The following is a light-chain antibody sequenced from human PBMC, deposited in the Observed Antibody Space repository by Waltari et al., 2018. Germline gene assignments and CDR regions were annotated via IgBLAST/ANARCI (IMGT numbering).Light chain of an antibody. CDR3: QQYFNSPIA. CDR1: QSILYTSNDKNY. Sequence: DIVMTQSPDSLLVSLGERATISCNSSQSILYTSNDKNYLAWYQHTAGQPPRLLVHWASIRESGVPDRFRGSGSGTDFTLTISNLQPEDVAFYWCQQYFNSPIAFGQGTRLE. V-gene: IGKV4-1*01. CDR2: WAS. J-gene: IGKJ5*01.